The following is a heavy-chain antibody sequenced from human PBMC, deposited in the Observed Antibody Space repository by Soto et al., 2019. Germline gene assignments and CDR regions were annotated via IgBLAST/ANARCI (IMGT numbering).Heavy chain of an antibody. CDR2: INPSGGST. J-gene: IGHJ3*02. Sequence: ASVKVSCKASGYTFTSYYMHWVRQAPGQGLEWMGIINPSGGSTSYAQKFQGRVTMTRDTSTSTVYMELSSLRSEDTAVYYCARGRTYSDYDLEDAIDIWGQGTMVTVSS. D-gene: IGHD5-12*01. CDR3: ARGRTYSDYDLEDAIDI. CDR1: GYTFTSYY. V-gene: IGHV1-46*01.